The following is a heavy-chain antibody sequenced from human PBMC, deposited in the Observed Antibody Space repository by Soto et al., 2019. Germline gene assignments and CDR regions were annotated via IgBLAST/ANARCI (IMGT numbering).Heavy chain of an antibody. Sequence: SETLSLTCAVYGGSFSGYYWGWVRQPPGQGLEWIGEISHSGSTSYNPSLKSRVTISIDISKNQFSLNLSSVTAADTAVYYCAGGSIAAPGWFDPWGQGTLVTVS. CDR3: AGGSIAAPGWFDP. D-gene: IGHD6-6*01. J-gene: IGHJ5*02. V-gene: IGHV4-34*01. CDR1: GGSFSGYY. CDR2: ISHSGST.